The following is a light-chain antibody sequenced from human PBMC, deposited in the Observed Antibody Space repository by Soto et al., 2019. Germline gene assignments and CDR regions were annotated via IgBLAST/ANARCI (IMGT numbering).Light chain of an antibody. CDR1: QSVSTY. CDR3: QQYNSYSKT. J-gene: IGKJ1*01. CDR2: GAS. Sequence: EIVLTQSPGTLSLSPGERATLSCRASQSVSTYLAWYQQTPGQAPRLLIYGASSRATGIPARFSGSGSGTEFTLTISSLQPDDFATYYCQQYNSYSKTFGQGTKVDIK. V-gene: IGKV3D-15*01.